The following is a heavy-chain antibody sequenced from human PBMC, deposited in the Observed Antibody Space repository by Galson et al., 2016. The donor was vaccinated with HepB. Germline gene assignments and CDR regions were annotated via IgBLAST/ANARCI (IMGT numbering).Heavy chain of an antibody. CDR2: TYPADSET. J-gene: IGHJ1*01. Sequence: QSGAEVKKPGESLKISCKGSGYNFANYWIGWVRQMPGKGLEWMGITYPADSETRYSPSSQGQVTISADKSISTAYLQWSSLKASDTAMYYCARSRTSSWGAEFFQHWGQGTLVTVSS. CDR1: GYNFANYW. D-gene: IGHD6-13*01. CDR3: ARSRTSSWGAEFFQH. V-gene: IGHV5-51*01.